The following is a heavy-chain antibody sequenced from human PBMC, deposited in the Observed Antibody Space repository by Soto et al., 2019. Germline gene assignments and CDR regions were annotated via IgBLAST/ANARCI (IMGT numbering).Heavy chain of an antibody. V-gene: IGHV4-30-2*01. CDR2: IYHSGST. D-gene: IGHD1-26*01. J-gene: IGHJ5*02. CDR3: ARVAVGATNFDP. Sequence: LSLTCAVSGGSISSGGYSWSWIRQPPGKGLEWIGYIYHSGSTYYSPSLKSRVTISVDRSKNQFSLKLSSVTAADTAVYYCARVAVGATNFDPWGQGTLVTVSS. CDR1: GGSISSGGYS.